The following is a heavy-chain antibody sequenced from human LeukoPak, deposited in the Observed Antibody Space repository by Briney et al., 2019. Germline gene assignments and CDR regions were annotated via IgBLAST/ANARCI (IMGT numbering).Heavy chain of an antibody. J-gene: IGHJ6*02. V-gene: IGHV3-53*01. D-gene: IGHD1-26*01. Sequence: GGSLRLSCAASGFTVSSNYMSWVRQAPGKGLEWVSVIYSGGSTYYADSVKGRFTISRDNAKNSLYLQMNSLRAEDTAVYYCARDQWELPLGADYYYYGMDVWGQGTTVTVSS. CDR3: ARDQWELPLGADYYYYGMDV. CDR1: GFTVSSNY. CDR2: IYSGGST.